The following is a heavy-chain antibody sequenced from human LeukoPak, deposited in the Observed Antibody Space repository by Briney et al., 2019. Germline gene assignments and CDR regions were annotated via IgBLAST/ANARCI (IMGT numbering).Heavy chain of an antibody. J-gene: IGHJ4*02. D-gene: IGHD4-17*01. CDR2: INHSGST. Sequence: SETLSLTCAVYGGSFSGYYWSWIRQPPGKGLEWIGEINHSGSTNYNPSLKSRVTISVDTSKNQFSLKLSSVTAADTAVYYCARVGQTTVTYFDYWGRGTLVTVSS. CDR1: GGSFSGYY. V-gene: IGHV4-34*01. CDR3: ARVGQTTVTYFDY.